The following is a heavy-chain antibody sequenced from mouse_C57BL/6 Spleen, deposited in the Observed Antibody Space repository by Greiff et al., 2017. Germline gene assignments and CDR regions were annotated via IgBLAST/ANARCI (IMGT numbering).Heavy chain of an antibody. D-gene: IGHD2-1*01. CDR1: GYTFTDYY. J-gene: IGHJ4*01. CDR3: ARWGNYPYAMDY. Sequence: QVQLQQSGAELVRPGASVKLSCKASGYTFTDYYINWVKQRPGQGLEWIARIYPGSGNTYYNEKFKGKATLTAEKSSSTAYMQLSSLTSEDSAVYFCARWGNYPYAMDYWGQGTSVTVSS. CDR2: IYPGSGNT. V-gene: IGHV1-76*01.